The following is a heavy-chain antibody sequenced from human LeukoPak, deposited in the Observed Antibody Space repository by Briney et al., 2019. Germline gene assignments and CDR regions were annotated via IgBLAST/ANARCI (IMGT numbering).Heavy chain of an antibody. CDR2: IYYSGST. CDR1: GGSISSGGYY. Sequence: PSETLSLTCTVSGGSISSGGYYWSWIRQHPGTGLEWIGYIYYSGSTYYNPSLNSRVTISVDTSKNQFSLKLSSVTAADTAVYYCARDGSGYCRGGSCLGFDYWGQGTLVTVSS. D-gene: IGHD2-15*01. V-gene: IGHV4-31*03. J-gene: IGHJ4*02. CDR3: ARDGSGYCRGGSCLGFDY.